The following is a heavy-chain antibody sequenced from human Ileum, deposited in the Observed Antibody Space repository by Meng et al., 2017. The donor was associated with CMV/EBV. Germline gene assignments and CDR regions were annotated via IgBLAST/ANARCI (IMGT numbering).Heavy chain of an antibody. D-gene: IGHD3/OR15-3a*01. CDR3: ARGRWTGGWFDP. V-gene: IGHV4-59*12. J-gene: IGHJ5*02. CDR2: VHGSRGT. Sequence: SETLSLTCSVYGDSISTYFWTWIRQVPGKGLEWIGYVHGSRGTNYNPSFKSRVTISADTSKNQVSLRLTSVTAADTAVFYCARGRWTGGWFDPWGQGSLVTVSS. CDR1: GDSISTYF.